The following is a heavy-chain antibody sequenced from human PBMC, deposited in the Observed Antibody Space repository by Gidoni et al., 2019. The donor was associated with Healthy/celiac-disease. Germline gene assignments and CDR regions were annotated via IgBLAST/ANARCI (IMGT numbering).Heavy chain of an antibody. J-gene: IGHJ2*01. Sequence: WVRQAPGKGLEWVANIKQDGSEKYYVDSVKGRFTISRDNAKNSLYLQMNSLRAEDTAVYYCARDGSRYYDSSGYYRLPYWYFDLWGRGTLVTVSS. D-gene: IGHD3-22*01. CDR3: ARDGSRYYDSSGYYRLPYWYFDL. V-gene: IGHV3-7*01. CDR2: IKQDGSEK.